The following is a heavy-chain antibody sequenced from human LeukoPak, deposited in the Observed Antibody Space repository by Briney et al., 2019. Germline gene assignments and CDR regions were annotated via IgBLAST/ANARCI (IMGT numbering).Heavy chain of an antibody. CDR1: GDSVSSDSAA. D-gene: IGHD3-22*01. V-gene: IGHV6-1*01. CDR3: ASAKYYYDGSGYYSFHY. J-gene: IGHJ4*02. Sequence: SQTLSLTCALSGDSVSSDSAAWNWIRQSPSRGLEWLGRTYYRSKWYNHYALSVKSRITINPDTSKNQFSLQLSSVTPEDTAVYYCASAKYYYDGSGYYSFHYWGQGTLVTVSS. CDR2: TYYRSKWYN.